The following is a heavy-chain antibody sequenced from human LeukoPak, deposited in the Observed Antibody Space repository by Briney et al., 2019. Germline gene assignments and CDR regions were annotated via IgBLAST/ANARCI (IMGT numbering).Heavy chain of an antibody. V-gene: IGHV7-4-1*02. J-gene: IGHJ4*02. D-gene: IGHD2-15*01. CDR1: GYTFTGYY. CDR2: INTNTGNP. Sequence: ASVKVSCKASGYTFTGYYMHWVRQAPGQGLEWMGWINTNTGNPTYAQGFTGRFVFSLDTSVSTAFLQISSLKAEDTAVYYCARDQSLGGGQFDYWGQGTLVTVSS. CDR3: ARDQSLGGGQFDY.